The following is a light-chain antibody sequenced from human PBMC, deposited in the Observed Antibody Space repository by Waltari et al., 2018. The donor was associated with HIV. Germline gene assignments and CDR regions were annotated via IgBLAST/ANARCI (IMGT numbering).Light chain of an antibody. V-gene: IGKV1-16*01. Sequence: DIHMTQSPSLLSASVGDRVTITCRASQGVSYRLAWYQQTPGKAPKSLIHAASDLQTGVPSRFSGSRSGTEFTLTISNLQPEDFATYYCQQYNSYPLSFSQGTRLEI. CDR2: AAS. J-gene: IGKJ5*01. CDR1: QGVSYR. CDR3: QQYNSYPLS.